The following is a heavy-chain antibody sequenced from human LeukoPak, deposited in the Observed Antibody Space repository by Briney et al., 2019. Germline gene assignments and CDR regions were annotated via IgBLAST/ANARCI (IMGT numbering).Heavy chain of an antibody. CDR3: AKDGVAGTYYFDY. D-gene: IGHD6-19*01. J-gene: IGHJ4*02. CDR1: GYTFTSYY. CDR2: INPSGGST. V-gene: IGHV1-46*01. Sequence: ASVKVSCKASGYTFTSYYMHWVRQAPGQGLEWMGIINPSGGSTSYPQKFQGRVTMTRDTSTSTAYMELSSLRSEDTAVYFCAKDGVAGTYYFDYWGQGTLVTVSS.